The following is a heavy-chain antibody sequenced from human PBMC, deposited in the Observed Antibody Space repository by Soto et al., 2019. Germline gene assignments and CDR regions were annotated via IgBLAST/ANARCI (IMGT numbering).Heavy chain of an antibody. CDR1: GFTFSSYS. D-gene: IGHD3-9*01. Sequence: GGSLRLSCAASGFTFSSYSMNWVRQAPGKGLEWVSSISSSSSYIHYADSVKGRFTISRDNAKNSLYLQMNSLRAEDTAVYYCARERSDYDILTGYYSDYFDYWGQGTLVTVSS. V-gene: IGHV3-21*01. J-gene: IGHJ4*02. CDR2: ISSSSSYI. CDR3: ARERSDYDILTGYYSDYFDY.